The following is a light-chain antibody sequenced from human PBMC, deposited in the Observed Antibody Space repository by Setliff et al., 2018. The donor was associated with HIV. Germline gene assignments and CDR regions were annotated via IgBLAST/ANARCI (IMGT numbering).Light chain of an antibody. J-gene: IGLJ1*01. CDR3: SSFTSSTPFV. Sequence: QSVLAQPASVSGSPGQSITISCTGTSSDVGRYNYVSWYQQHPGKAPKHLIYEVSNRPSGVSNRFSGSKSGNTASLTISGLQADDEADYYCSSFTSSTPFVFGTGTKVTVL. CDR2: EVS. V-gene: IGLV2-14*01. CDR1: SSDVGRYNY.